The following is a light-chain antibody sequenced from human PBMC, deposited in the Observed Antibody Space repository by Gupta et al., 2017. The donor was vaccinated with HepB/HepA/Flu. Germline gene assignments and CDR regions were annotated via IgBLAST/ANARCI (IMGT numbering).Light chain of an antibody. J-gene: IGLJ2*01. V-gene: IGLV2-14*03. Sequence: SALTQPASVSGSPGQSITISCTGTSSDVGGYNYVSWYQPYPGKAPKFLIYDVTNRPAGVANRFSGSKAGNTASLTISGLQAEDEADYYCSSYSSSSTVVFGGGTKLTVL. CDR1: SSDVGGYNY. CDR3: SSYSSSSTVV. CDR2: DVT.